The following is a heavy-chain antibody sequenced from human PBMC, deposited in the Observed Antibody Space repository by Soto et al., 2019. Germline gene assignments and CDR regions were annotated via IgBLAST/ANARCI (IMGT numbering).Heavy chain of an antibody. D-gene: IGHD6-13*01. CDR3: ARNVAEIAAAGLNWFDP. CDR2: IYHSGST. CDR1: GGSLSRGCYS. Sequence: TLCIRCAVSGGSLSRGCYSWTWIRQPPGKGLEWIGYIYHSGSTYYNPSLKSRVTISLDRSKNQFSLKLSSVTSAETAVYYCARNVAEIAAAGLNWFDPWGQGHLVTVS. V-gene: IGHV4-30-2*01. J-gene: IGHJ5*02.